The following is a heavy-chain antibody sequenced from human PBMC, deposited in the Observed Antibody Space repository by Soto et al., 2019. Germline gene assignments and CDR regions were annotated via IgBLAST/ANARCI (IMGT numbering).Heavy chain of an antibody. CDR2: IKQDGSEK. CDR3: ARDQRFEAYCGGDCYYYYYYGMDV. CDR1: GFTFSSYW. D-gene: IGHD2-21*02. Sequence: GGSLRLSCAASGFTFSSYWMSWVRQAPGKGLEWVANIKQDGSEKYYVDSVKGRFTISRDNAKNSLYLQMNSLRAEDTAVYYCARDQRFEAYCGGDCYYYYYYGMDVWGQGTTVTVSS. J-gene: IGHJ6*02. V-gene: IGHV3-7*01.